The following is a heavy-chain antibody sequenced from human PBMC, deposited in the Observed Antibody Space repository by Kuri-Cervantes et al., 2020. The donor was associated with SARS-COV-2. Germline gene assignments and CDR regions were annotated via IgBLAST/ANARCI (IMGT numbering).Heavy chain of an antibody. CDR2: ISAYNGNT. Sequence: ASVNVSRKACLYTFTNYVISWVRQAPGQGLEWVGWISAYNGNTNYAQELQGRDTMTTDTYTSTVYMELRSLRSDDTAVYYCVGTFSGYRSSWGKEKYYYYGMDVWGQGTTVTVSS. CDR3: VGTFSGYRSSWGKEKYYYYGMDV. J-gene: IGHJ6*02. V-gene: IGHV1-18*01. D-gene: IGHD6-13*01. CDR1: LYTFTNYV.